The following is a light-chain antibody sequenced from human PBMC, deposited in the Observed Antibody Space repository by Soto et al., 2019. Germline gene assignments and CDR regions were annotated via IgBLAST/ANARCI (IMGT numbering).Light chain of an antibody. V-gene: IGKV3-20*01. CDR2: GAS. J-gene: IGKJ2*01. Sequence: EIVLTQSPGTLSLSPGERATLSCRASQSVSSSYLAWYQQKPGQAPRLLIYGASSRATGIPDRFSGSGSGTDFTLTISRLEPEDFAVYYCQQYGSSPVTFGQGTKLETK. CDR1: QSVSSSY. CDR3: QQYGSSPVT.